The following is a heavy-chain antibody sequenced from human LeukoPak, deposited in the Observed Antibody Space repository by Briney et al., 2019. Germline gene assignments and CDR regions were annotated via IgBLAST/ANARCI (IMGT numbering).Heavy chain of an antibody. J-gene: IGHJ4*02. CDR2: INSDGSSI. CDR1: GFTFSSNW. Sequence: GGSLRLSCAASGFTFSSNWMHWVRHAPGKGLVWVSRINSDGSSISYADSVKGRFTISRDNAKNTLYLQMNSLRAEDTAVYYCAKVDLNYYDSSGHIWGGFDYWGQGTLVTVSS. CDR3: AKVDLNYYDSSGHIWGGFDY. V-gene: IGHV3-74*01. D-gene: IGHD3-22*01.